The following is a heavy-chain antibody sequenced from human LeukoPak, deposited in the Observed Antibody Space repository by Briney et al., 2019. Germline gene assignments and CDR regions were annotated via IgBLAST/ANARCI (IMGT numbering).Heavy chain of an antibody. CDR3: ANGGTYSSGP. CDR1: GFTFSDYW. CDR2: IKPDESEK. J-gene: IGHJ5*02. Sequence: GRSLRLSCAASGFTFSDYWMSWVRQAPGKGLQWVANIKPDESEKYYVDSVKGRFTISRDNAKNSLFLQINSLRAEDTAVYYCANGGTYSSGPWGQGTLVTVSS. D-gene: IGHD3-22*01. V-gene: IGHV3-7*01.